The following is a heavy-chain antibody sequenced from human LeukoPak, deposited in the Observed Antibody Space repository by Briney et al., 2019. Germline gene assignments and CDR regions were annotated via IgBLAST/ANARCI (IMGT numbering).Heavy chain of an antibody. V-gene: IGHV3-74*01. Sequence: GGSLRLSCAASGFTFSSYWTHWVRHAPGKGLVWVSRINSDGSSTSYADSVKGRITISRDNAKNTLYLQMNSLRAEDTAVYYCARGGAKYDFWSGYYGDWGQGTLVTVSS. CDR1: GFTFSSYW. CDR3: ARGGAKYDFWSGYYGD. D-gene: IGHD3-3*01. J-gene: IGHJ4*02. CDR2: INSDGSST.